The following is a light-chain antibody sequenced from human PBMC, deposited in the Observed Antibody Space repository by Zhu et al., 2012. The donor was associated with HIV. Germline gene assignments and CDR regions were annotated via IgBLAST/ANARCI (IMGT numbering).Light chain of an antibody. CDR2: TAS. Sequence: DIQMTQSRSTLSASVGDRVTITCRASQGIASYLAWYQQKPGKAPKLLIYTASTLQSGVPSRFSGSGSGTEFTLTISSLQPEDFATYYCQKLNTYPLTFGQGTRLEIK. J-gene: IGKJ5*01. V-gene: IGKV1-9*01. CDR1: QGIASY. CDR3: QKLNTYPLT.